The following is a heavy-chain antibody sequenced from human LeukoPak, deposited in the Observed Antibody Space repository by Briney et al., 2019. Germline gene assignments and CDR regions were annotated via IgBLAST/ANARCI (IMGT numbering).Heavy chain of an antibody. J-gene: IGHJ4*02. D-gene: IGHD3-22*01. CDR3: ARGPDYYDSSGYSFPYFYGFPYYSDY. CDR1: GYTFTSYD. V-gene: IGHV1-8*01. Sequence: ASVKVSCNASGYTFTSYDINWVRQATGQGLEWMGWMNPNSGNTGYAQKFQGRVTMTRNTSISTAYMELSSLRSEDTAVYYCARGPDYYDSSGYSFPYFYGFPYYSDYWGQGTLVTVSS. CDR2: MNPNSGNT.